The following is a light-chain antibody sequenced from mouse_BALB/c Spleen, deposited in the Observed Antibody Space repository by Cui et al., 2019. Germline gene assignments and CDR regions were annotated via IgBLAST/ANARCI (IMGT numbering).Light chain of an antibody. Sequence: ENVLTQSPAIMAASLLQKVTMTCSASSSVSSSYLHWYQQKSGASPKPLIHRTSNLASGVPARFSGSGSGTSYSLTISSVEAEDDATYYCQQWSGYPFTFGSGTKLEIK. CDR3: QQWSGYPFT. CDR1: SSVSSSY. V-gene: IGKV4-58*01. J-gene: IGKJ4*01. CDR2: RTS.